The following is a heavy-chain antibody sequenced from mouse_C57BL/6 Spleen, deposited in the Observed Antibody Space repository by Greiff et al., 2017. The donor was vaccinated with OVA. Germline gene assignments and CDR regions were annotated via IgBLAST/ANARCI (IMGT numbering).Heavy chain of an antibody. CDR2: ISYDGSN. J-gene: IGHJ4*01. CDR1: GYSITSGYY. D-gene: IGHD1-1*01. CDR3: AREVVATNAMDY. Sequence: EVQLQESGPGLVKPSQSLSLTCSVTGYSITSGYYWNWIRQFPGNKLEWMGYISYDGSNNYNPSLKNRISITRDTSKNQFFLKLNSVTTEDTATYYCAREVVATNAMDYWGQGTSVTVSS. V-gene: IGHV3-6*01.